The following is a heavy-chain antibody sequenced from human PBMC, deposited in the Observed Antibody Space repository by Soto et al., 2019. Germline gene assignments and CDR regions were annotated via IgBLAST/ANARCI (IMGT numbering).Heavy chain of an antibody. CDR3: AHRPTPLTDGGGYFDP. CDR2: IYWNDEK. CDR1: GFSLSTSGVG. Sequence: SGPTLVNPTQTLTPTCTCSGFSLSTSGVGVGWIRQPPGRALEWLALIYWNDEKRYSPSLERRLTITKDDSKNQVVLTITDMDPMDTATYLCAHRPTPLTDGGGYFDPWGQGMLVTVSS. J-gene: IGHJ5*02. D-gene: IGHD1-26*01. V-gene: IGHV2-5*01.